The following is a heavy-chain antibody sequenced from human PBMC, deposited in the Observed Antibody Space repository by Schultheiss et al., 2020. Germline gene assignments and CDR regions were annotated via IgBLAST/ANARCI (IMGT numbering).Heavy chain of an antibody. D-gene: IGHD2-15*01. Sequence: GGSLRLSCAASGFTFSSYWMSWIRQAPGKGLEWVSYISSSGSTIYYADSVKGRFTISRDNAKNSLYLQMNSLRAEDTAVYYCARYRYCSGVSCYLFDYWGQGTLVTVSS. CDR3: ARYRYCSGVSCYLFDY. J-gene: IGHJ4*02. CDR2: ISSSGSTI. V-gene: IGHV3-11*01. CDR1: GFTFSSYW.